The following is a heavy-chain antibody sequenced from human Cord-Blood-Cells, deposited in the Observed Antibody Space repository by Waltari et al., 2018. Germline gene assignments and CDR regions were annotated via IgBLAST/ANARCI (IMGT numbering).Heavy chain of an antibody. CDR2: MNPNSGNT. D-gene: IGHD6-6*01. J-gene: IGHJ5*02. Sequence: QVQLVQSGAEVKKPGASVKVSCKASGYTFTSYDTNWVRQATGQGLAWMGWMNPNSGNTGYAKKFQGRVTITRNTSISTAYMELSSLRSEDTAVYYCARATYSSSSWFDPWGQGTLVTVSS. V-gene: IGHV1-8*03. CDR1: GYTFTSYD. CDR3: ARATYSSSSWFDP.